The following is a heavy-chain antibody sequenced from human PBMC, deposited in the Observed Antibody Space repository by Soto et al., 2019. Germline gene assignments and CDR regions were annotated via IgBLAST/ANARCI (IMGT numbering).Heavy chain of an antibody. CDR1: GFTVRSFT. J-gene: IGHJ5*02. D-gene: IGHD6-13*01. CDR2: ISSNSAYI. Sequence: GGSLRRSWAAPGFTVRSFTMNWVRQAPGKGLEWVSTISSNSAYIYYTDALRGRFTISRDNAKNSLHLQMNSLRAEDTAVYYCTRDASRDSSARGWFDPSGPGTLVTVS. V-gene: IGHV3-21*01. CDR3: TRDASRDSSARGWFDP.